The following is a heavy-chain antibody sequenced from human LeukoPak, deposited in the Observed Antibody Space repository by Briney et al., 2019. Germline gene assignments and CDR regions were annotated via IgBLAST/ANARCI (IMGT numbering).Heavy chain of an antibody. J-gene: IGHJ4*02. D-gene: IGHD4-4*01. Sequence: GGSLRLSCAASGLTFSSYAMSWVRHAPGKGLEWVSFISGSGGSTYYADSVKGRFTISRDNSKNTLYLQMNSLRAEDTAVYYCAKDQMTTVTTTRFDYWGQGTLVTVSS. CDR2: ISGSGGST. CDR1: GLTFSSYA. CDR3: AKDQMTTVTTTRFDY. V-gene: IGHV3-23*01.